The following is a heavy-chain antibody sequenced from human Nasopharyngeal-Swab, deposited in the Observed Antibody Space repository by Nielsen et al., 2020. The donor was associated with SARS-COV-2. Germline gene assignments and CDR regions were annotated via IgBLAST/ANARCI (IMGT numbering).Heavy chain of an antibody. V-gene: IGHV3-30*19. CDR3: ARDRGAVAGHYYFDY. J-gene: IGHJ4*02. CDR1: GFTFSSYG. Sequence: GGSLRLSCAASGFTFSSYGMHWVRQAPGKGLEWVAVIWYDGSNKYYADSVKGRFTISRDNSKNTPYLQMNSLRAEDTAVYYCARDRGAVAGHYYFDYWGQGTLVTVSS. CDR2: IWYDGSNK. D-gene: IGHD6-19*01.